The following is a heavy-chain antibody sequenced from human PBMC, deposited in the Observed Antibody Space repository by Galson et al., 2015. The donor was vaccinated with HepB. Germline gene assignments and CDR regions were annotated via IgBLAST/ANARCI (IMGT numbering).Heavy chain of an antibody. CDR1: GFTFDDYA. V-gene: IGHV3-9*01. CDR2: ISWNSGSI. J-gene: IGHJ6*02. D-gene: IGHD3-16*02. CDR3: AKDSYGDDYIWGSYRYTGGYYYYGMDV. Sequence: SLRLSCAASGFTFDDYAMHWVRQAPGKGLEWVSGISWNSGSIGYADSVKGRFTISRDNAKNSLYLQMNSLRAEDTALYYCAKDSYGDDYIWGSYRYTGGYYYYGMDVWGQGTTVTVSS.